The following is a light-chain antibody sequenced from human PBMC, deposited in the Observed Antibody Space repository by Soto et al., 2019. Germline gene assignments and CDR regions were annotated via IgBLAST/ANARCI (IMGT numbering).Light chain of an antibody. Sequence: DVHLTQSPSTLSAYVGDRVTITCRANQSVTTWLAWYQQKPGTAPKLLIYDASNLEAGVPSRFSGSGSGTEFTLTITSLQPDDCATYYCQQYSSYWNTFGQGTKLEIK. CDR3: QQYSSYWNT. CDR2: DAS. J-gene: IGKJ2*01. CDR1: QSVTTW. V-gene: IGKV1-5*01.